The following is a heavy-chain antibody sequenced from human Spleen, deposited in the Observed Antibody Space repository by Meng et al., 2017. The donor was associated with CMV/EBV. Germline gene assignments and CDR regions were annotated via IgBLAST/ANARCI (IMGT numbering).Heavy chain of an antibody. Sequence: ESGYTCRSDCMHWVRQVPRQGLEWMGIINPSGDTTSYTQRFQGRVTMTRDTSTSIVYMELSSLSSEDTAMYYCTVRSGGSLYYFDSWGQGTLVTVSS. CDR3: TVRSGGSLYYFDS. J-gene: IGHJ4*02. V-gene: IGHV1-46*01. D-gene: IGHD2-15*01. CDR2: INPSGDTT. CDR1: GYTCRSDC.